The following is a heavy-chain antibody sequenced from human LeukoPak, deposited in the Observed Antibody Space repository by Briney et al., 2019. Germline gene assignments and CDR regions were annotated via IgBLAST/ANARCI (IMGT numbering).Heavy chain of an antibody. Sequence: GSLRLSCAASGFPFSSYWMHWVRQVPGKGLVWVARINPGGSSITYADSVKGRFTISRDNAKKTLYLQMDSLRAEDTGVYYCARSNQADDYWGQGTLVTVSS. CDR3: ARSNQADDY. V-gene: IGHV3-74*01. J-gene: IGHJ4*02. D-gene: IGHD1-14*01. CDR1: GFPFSSYW. CDR2: INPGGSSI.